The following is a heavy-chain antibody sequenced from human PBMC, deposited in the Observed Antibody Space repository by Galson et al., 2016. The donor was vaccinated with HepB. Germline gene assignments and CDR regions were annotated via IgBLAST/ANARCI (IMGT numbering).Heavy chain of an antibody. D-gene: IGHD6-19*01. V-gene: IGHV3-7*01. CDR2: TNEDGSRT. CDR3: WIGYTSGI. CDR1: GFRFSAYW. Sequence: SLRLSCAASGFRFSAYWLAWVRQAPGKGLEYVAHTNEDGSRTPYLDSAKGRFTITRDNARNSVALQMDSRRADDPALYYCWIGYTSGIWGQGTRVTVSS. J-gene: IGHJ3*02.